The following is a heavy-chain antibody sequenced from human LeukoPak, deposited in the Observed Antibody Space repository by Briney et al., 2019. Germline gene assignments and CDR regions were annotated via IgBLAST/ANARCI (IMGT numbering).Heavy chain of an antibody. CDR2: ISSSGSTI. V-gene: IGHV3-48*03. CDR1: GFTFSSYE. CDR3: ARVVLGAFDI. J-gene: IGHJ3*02. D-gene: IGHD3-16*02. Sequence: GGSLRLSCAASGFTFSSYEMNWVRQAPGKGLEWVSYISSSGSTIYYADSVKGRFTISRDNAKNSLYLQMNSLRAEDTAVYYCARVVLGAFDIWGQGTMVTVSS.